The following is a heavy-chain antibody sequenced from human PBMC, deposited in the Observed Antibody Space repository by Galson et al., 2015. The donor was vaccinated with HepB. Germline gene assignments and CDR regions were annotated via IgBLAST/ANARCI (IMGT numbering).Heavy chain of an antibody. V-gene: IGHV3-48*01. Sequence: SLRLSCAASGFTFSSYSMNWVRQAPGKGLEWVSYISSSSTIYYADSVKGRFTISRDNAKNSLYLQMNSLRAEDTAVYYCAFLQYDFWTFDYWGQGTLVTVSS. CDR2: ISSSSTI. CDR1: GFTFSSYS. D-gene: IGHD3-3*01. J-gene: IGHJ4*02. CDR3: AFLQYDFWTFDY.